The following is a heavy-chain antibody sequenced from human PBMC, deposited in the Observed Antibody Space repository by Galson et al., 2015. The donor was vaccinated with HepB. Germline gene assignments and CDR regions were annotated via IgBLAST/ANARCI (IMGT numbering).Heavy chain of an antibody. D-gene: IGHD1-26*01. V-gene: IGHV3-23*01. J-gene: IGHJ4*02. CDR1: GFTFTDYS. Sequence: SLRLSCAASGFTFTDYSMSWIRQAPGKGLEWVSAISGSGGSTYYADSVKGRFTISRDNSKNTLYLQMNSLRAEDTAVYYCAKEPISGSYYNFDYWGQGTLVTVSS. CDR3: AKEPISGSYYNFDY. CDR2: ISGSGGST.